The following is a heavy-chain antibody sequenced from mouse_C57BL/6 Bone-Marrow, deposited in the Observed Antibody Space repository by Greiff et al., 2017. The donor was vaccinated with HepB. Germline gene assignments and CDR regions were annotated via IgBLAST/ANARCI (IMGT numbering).Heavy chain of an antibody. J-gene: IGHJ3*01. D-gene: IGHD3-2*02. V-gene: IGHV1-5*01. CDR3: TRKRQLRLRFAY. CDR2: IYPGNSDT. Sequence: VQLQQSGTVLARPGASVKMSCKTSGYTFTSYWMHWVKQRPGQGLEWIGGIYPGNSDTSYNQKFKGKAKLTAVTSASTAYMELSSLTNEDSAVYYCTRKRQLRLRFAYWGQGTLVTVSA. CDR1: GYTFTSYW.